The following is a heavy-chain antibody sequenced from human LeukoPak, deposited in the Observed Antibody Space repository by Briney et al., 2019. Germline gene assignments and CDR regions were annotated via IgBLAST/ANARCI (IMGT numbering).Heavy chain of an antibody. CDR3: ARDGGFYFDS. CDR1: GFLFKSYW. CDR2: INQDGTDK. J-gene: IGHJ4*02. D-gene: IGHD3-16*01. V-gene: IGHV3-7*04. Sequence: GGSVRLPCAASGFLFKSYWMGGAPQARGRGVEWVDNINQDGTDKYYVASVKGRFTISRDNAKNSLYLQMNGLGAEDTALYFCARDGGFYFDSWGQGSLVTVSS.